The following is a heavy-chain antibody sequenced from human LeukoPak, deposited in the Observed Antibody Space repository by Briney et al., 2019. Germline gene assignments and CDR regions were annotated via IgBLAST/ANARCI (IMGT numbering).Heavy chain of an antibody. CDR3: ARGGPNWFDP. D-gene: IGHD3/OR15-3a*01. J-gene: IGHJ5*02. V-gene: IGHV1-2*02. CDR2: INPNSGGT. CDR1: GYTFTGYY. Sequence: ASVKVSCTASGYTFTGYYMHWVRQAPGQGLEWMGWINPNSGGTNYAQKFQGRVTMTTDTSTSTAYMELRSLRSDDTAVYYCARGGPNWFDPWGQGTLVTVSS.